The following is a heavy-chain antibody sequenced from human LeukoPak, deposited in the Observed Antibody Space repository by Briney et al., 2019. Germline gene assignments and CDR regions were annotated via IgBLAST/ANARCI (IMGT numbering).Heavy chain of an antibody. D-gene: IGHD3-10*01. CDR1: GGSFSGYY. CDR3: ARAAPLLNYYGSGSYRNYFDY. J-gene: IGHJ4*02. Sequence: PSETLSLTCAVSGGSFSGYYWSWIRQPPGKGLEWIGEINHSGSTNYNPSLKSRVTISVDTSKNQFSLKLSSVTAADTAVYYCARAAPLLNYYGSGSYRNYFDYWGQGTLVTVSS. V-gene: IGHV4-34*01. CDR2: INHSGST.